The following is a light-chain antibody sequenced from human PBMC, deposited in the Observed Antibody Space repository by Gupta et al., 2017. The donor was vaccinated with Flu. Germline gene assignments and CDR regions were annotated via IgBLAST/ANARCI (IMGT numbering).Light chain of an antibody. CDR2: SGS. J-gene: IGKJ1*01. V-gene: IGKV1-39*01. CDR3: QQTFNAPPWT. Sequence: SSLSVSVGDRASISCRASQVVTSHVNWYQQRLGEAPRLLISSGSSLQPGVPSRFRGSGSGTQVTLTISGIQPEDFATYYCQQTFNAPPWTFGQGTKVNIK. CDR1: QVVTSH.